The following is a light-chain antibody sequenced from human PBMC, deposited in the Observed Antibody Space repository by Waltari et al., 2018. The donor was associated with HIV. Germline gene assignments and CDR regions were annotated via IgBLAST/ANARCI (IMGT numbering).Light chain of an antibody. J-gene: IGLJ2*01. CDR2: EVS. V-gene: IGLV2-8*01. CDR3: SSYAGSNNVV. CDR1: SSDVGGYKS. Sequence: GTSSDVGGYKSVSWYQQHPGKAPQVLIYEVSNRPSGVPDRFSGSKSGNTASLTVSGLQAEDEADYYCSSYAGSNNVVFGGGTKLTVL.